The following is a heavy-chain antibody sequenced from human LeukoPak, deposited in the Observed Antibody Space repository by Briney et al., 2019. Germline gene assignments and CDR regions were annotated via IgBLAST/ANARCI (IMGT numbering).Heavy chain of an antibody. Sequence: GGSLRLSCAASGFTFSSYAMHWVRQAPGKGLEWVAVISYDGSNKYYADSVKGRFTISRDNSKNMLYLQMNSLRAEDTAVYYCARDREERQQWLVFDLDYWGQGTLVTVSS. CDR3: ARDREERQQWLVFDLDY. CDR2: ISYDGSNK. D-gene: IGHD6-19*01. V-gene: IGHV3-30*04. J-gene: IGHJ4*02. CDR1: GFTFSSYA.